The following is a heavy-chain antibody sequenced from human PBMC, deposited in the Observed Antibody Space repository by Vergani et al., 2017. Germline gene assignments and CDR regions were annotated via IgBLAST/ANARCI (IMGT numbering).Heavy chain of an antibody. CDR1: GGSFSGYY. J-gene: IGHJ6*03. CDR2: INNSGST. D-gene: IGHD2-2*01. V-gene: IGHV4-34*01. CDR3: ARGIGYQLLYSYYDYMDV. Sequence: QVQLQQWGAGLLKPSETLSLTCAVYGGSFSGYYWSWIRQPPGKGLEWIGEINNSGSTNYNPSLKSRVTISVEKSKNQFSLKLSSVTAADTAVYYCARGIGYQLLYSYYDYMDVWGKGTTVTVSS.